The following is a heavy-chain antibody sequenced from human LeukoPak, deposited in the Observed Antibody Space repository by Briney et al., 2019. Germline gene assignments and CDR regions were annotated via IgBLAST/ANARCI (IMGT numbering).Heavy chain of an antibody. Sequence: GGSLRLPCAASGSTFSSYWMYWVRQPPGKGLVWVSRINSDGTSTSYADSVKGRFTISRDNAKNTLSLQMNSLRAEDTAVYYCARDLYYAAPWGQGTLVTVSS. CDR2: INSDGTST. D-gene: IGHD3-10*01. CDR3: ARDLYYAAP. V-gene: IGHV3-74*01. J-gene: IGHJ5*02. CDR1: GSTFSSYW.